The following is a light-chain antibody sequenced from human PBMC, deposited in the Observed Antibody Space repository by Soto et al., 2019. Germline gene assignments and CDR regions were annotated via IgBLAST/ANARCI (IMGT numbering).Light chain of an antibody. CDR3: QQYNKWPWT. V-gene: IGKV3-15*01. Sequence: EVVMTQSPATLSVSPGDRATLSCRASQSVSNNLGWYQQIPGQAPRLVIYGASTRATGIPARFSGSGSGTEFTLTISSLQSEDFAVYYCQQYNKWPWTFGQGTKVEIK. CDR1: QSVSNN. J-gene: IGKJ1*01. CDR2: GAS.